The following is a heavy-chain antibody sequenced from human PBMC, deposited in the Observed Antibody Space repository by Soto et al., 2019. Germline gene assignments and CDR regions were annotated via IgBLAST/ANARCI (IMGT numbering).Heavy chain of an antibody. D-gene: IGHD3-3*01. CDR3: AKDPNYDFWSGYSGSGWFDP. CDR2: INHSGST. Sequence: PSETLSLTCAVYGGSFSGYYWSWIRQTPGKGLEWIGEINHSGSTNYNPSLKSRVTISVDTSKNQFSLKLSSVTAADTAVYYCAKDPNYDFWSGYSGSGWFDPWGQGTLVTVSS. V-gene: IGHV4-34*01. CDR1: GGSFSGYY. J-gene: IGHJ5*02.